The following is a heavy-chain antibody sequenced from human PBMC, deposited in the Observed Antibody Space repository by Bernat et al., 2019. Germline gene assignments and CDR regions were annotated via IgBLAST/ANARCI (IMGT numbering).Heavy chain of an antibody. CDR2: IKQDGRMK. V-gene: IGHV3-7*04. CDR1: GFTFSSYW. CDR3: AREVVRGVIGWFDP. J-gene: IGHJ5*02. Sequence: EVQLVESGGGLVQPGGSLRLSCAASGFTFSSYWMRWVRQAPGKGLEWVANIKQDGRMKDCVDSVKGRFTISRDSDKNSLSLQLKSLSAEDTAVCYCAREVVRGVIGWFDPWGQGTLVTVSS. D-gene: IGHD3-10*01.